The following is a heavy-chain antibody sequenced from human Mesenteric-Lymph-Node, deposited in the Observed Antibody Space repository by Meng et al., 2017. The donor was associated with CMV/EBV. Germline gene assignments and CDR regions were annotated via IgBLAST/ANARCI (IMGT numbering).Heavy chain of an antibody. J-gene: IGHJ4*02. V-gene: IGHV3-23*01. Sequence: TFSSYAMSWVRQAPGKGLEWVAVISGGTSYTYYADSVKGRFTISRDNSKNTLNLQMNSLRAEDTAIYYCAKTKDYDFRSGYLSYFDCWGQGTLVTVSS. CDR1: TFSSYA. CDR2: ISGGTSYT. D-gene: IGHD3-3*01. CDR3: AKTKDYDFRSGYLSYFDC.